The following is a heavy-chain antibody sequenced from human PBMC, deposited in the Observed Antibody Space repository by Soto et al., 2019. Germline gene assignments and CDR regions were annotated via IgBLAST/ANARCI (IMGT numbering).Heavy chain of an antibody. Sequence: SETLSLTCTVSGGSISSGPYSWGWIRQPPGEGLEWIGTFHYSESTYYNPSLESRVTISVDTSKNQFSLKVSSVTVADTAVYYCARLGGYCSSTNCHGYYGMDVWGQGTTVTVS. J-gene: IGHJ6*02. CDR2: FHYSEST. V-gene: IGHV4-39*01. D-gene: IGHD2-2*01. CDR1: GGSISSGPYS. CDR3: ARLGGYCSSTNCHGYYGMDV.